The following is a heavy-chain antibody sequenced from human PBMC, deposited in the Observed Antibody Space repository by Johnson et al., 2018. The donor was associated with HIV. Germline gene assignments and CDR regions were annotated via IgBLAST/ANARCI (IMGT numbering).Heavy chain of an antibody. J-gene: IGHJ3*02. D-gene: IGHD3-22*01. CDR3: AREGGDTYYYDSSGYYFLAFDI. Sequence: VQLVESGGGVVRPGGSLRLSCAASGFTFDDYGMSWVRQAPGKGLERVSGINWNGGSTGYGDSVKGRFTISRDNAKNSLYLQMNSLRAEDTSLYYCAREGGDTYYYDSSGYYFLAFDIWGQGTMVTVSS. CDR1: GFTFDDYG. V-gene: IGHV3-20*04. CDR2: INWNGGST.